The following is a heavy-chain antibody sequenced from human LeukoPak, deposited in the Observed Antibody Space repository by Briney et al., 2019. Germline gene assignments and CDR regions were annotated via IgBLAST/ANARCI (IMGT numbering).Heavy chain of an antibody. V-gene: IGHV1-46*01. CDR2: INPSGGST. CDR1: GYTFTSYY. CDR3: ARGTSVPITFFQH. Sequence: ASVKVSCKASGYTFTSYYMHWVRQAPGQGLEWMGIINPSGGSTSYVQKFQGRVTMTRDMSTSTVYMELSSLRSEDTAVYYCARGTSVPITFFQHWGQGTLVTVSS. D-gene: IGHD5-24*01. J-gene: IGHJ1*01.